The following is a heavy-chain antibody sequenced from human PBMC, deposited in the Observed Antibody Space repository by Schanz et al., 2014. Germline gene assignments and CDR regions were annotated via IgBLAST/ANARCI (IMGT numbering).Heavy chain of an antibody. V-gene: IGHV3-30*02. Sequence: QVQLVESGGGVVQPGRSLRLSCVASGFTFSGYGMHWVRQAPGKGLEWVAFIRYDGSNKYYADSVKGRFTISRDNSKNTLYLQMNSLRAEDTAVYYCASDTMGGNFVLDVWGQGTTVTVSS. CDR3: ASDTMGGNFVLDV. CDR1: GFTFSGYG. CDR2: IRYDGSNK. J-gene: IGHJ6*02. D-gene: IGHD3-10*01.